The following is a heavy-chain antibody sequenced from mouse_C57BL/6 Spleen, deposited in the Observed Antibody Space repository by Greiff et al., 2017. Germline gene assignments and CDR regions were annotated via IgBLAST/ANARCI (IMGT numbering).Heavy chain of an antibody. J-gene: IGHJ3*01. Sequence: QVPLKESGPGLVAPSQSLSITCPVSGFSLTSYGVDWVRQPPGKGLEWLGVIWGGGSTNYTSALMSRLSISKDNSKSQVFLKMNSLQPDDTAMYYCAYGPFAYWGQGTLVTVSA. CDR3: AYGPFAY. CDR2: IWGGGST. V-gene: IGHV2-9*01. D-gene: IGHD1-2*01. CDR1: GFSLTSYG.